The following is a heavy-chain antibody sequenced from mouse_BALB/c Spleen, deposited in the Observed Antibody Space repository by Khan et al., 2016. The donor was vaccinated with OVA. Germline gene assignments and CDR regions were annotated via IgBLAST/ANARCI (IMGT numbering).Heavy chain of an antibody. J-gene: IGHJ4*01. CDR1: GFSLTRYG. CDR3: AKKGNAMDY. V-gene: IGHV2-5*01. CDR2: IWRGGST. Sequence: VQLQESGPGLVQPSQSLSITCTVSGFSLTRYGVHWVRQSPGKGLEWLGVIWRGGSTDYNAAFMSRLSITKDNSKSQVFFKMNSLQADDAAIYYCAKKGNAMDYWGQGTSVTVSS.